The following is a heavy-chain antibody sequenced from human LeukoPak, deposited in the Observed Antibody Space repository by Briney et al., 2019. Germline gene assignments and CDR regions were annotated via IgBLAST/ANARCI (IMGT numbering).Heavy chain of an antibody. CDR3: ARDSEDIAAAGRGYYYYYYMDV. D-gene: IGHD6-13*01. CDR2: INHSGST. J-gene: IGHJ6*03. CDR1: GGSFSGYY. Sequence: SETLSLTCAVYGGSFSGYYWSWIRQPPGKGLEWIGEINHSGSTYYNPSLKSRVTISVDTSKNQFSLKLSSVTAADTAVYYCARDSEDIAAAGRGYYYYYYMDVWGKGTTVTVSS. V-gene: IGHV4-34*01.